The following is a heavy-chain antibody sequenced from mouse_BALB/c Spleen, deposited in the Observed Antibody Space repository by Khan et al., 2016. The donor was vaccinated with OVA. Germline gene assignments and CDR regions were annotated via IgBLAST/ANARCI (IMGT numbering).Heavy chain of an antibody. J-gene: IGHJ3*01. V-gene: IGHV1-7*01. CDR1: GYTFTTYW. Sequence: QVQLKESGAELAKPGASVKMSCTASGYTFTTYWIHWIKQRPGQGLEWIGYINPSTGYTEFNQKFKNKATLTTDESSSAAYLQLSSLTSEDSAVYYCTRRRLYGRFAFWGQGTLVTVSA. D-gene: IGHD1-1*02. CDR3: TRRRLYGRFAF. CDR2: INPSTGYT.